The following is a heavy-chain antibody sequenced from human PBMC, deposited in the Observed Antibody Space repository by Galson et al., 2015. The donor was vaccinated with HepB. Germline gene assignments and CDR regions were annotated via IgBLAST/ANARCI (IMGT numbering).Heavy chain of an antibody. CDR1: GRTFSNHP. V-gene: IGHV3-30*14. Sequence: CAASGRTFSNHPMHWVRQAPGKGLEWVALISYDGSNKYYADSVKGRFTISRDNSKKTLYLQMSGLRADDTAVHFCTTGSAAGRDYWGQGTLVIVSS. CDR2: ISYDGSNK. D-gene: IGHD1-14*01. CDR3: TTGSAAGRDY. J-gene: IGHJ4*02.